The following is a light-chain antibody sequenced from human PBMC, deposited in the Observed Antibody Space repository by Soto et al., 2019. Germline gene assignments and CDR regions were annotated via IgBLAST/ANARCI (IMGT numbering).Light chain of an antibody. J-gene: IGLJ1*01. Sequence: QSVLTQPPSASGSPGQSVTISCTGTSSDVGGYNYVSWYQQHPGKAPKLMICEVSKRPSGVPDRFSGSKSGNTASLTVSGLQSEDEADYYCSSYEGSNNFVFGTGTKITVL. V-gene: IGLV2-8*01. CDR2: EVS. CDR1: SSDVGGYNY. CDR3: SSYEGSNNFV.